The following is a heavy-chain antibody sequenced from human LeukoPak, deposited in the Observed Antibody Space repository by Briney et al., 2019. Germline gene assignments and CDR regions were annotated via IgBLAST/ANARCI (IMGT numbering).Heavy chain of an antibody. CDR1: GGSISSGDYY. CDR2: IYYSGST. Sequence: SETLSLTCTVSGGSISSGDYYWSWIRQPPGKGLEWIGYIYYSGSTYHNPSLKSRVTISVDTSKNQFSLKLSSVTAADTAVYYCARVVVKGPAVVDYWGQGTPVTVSS. CDR3: ARVVVKGPAVVDY. D-gene: IGHD3-22*01. J-gene: IGHJ4*02. V-gene: IGHV4-30-4*01.